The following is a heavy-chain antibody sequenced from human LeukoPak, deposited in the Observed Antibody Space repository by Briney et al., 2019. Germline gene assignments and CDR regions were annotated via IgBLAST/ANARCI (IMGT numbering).Heavy chain of an antibody. CDR1: GFTFDDYA. Sequence: GGSLRLSCAASGFTFDDYAMHWVRQAPGKGLEWVSGISWNSGSIGYADSVKGRFTISRDNAKNSLYLQMNSLRAEDTALYYCAKDMTYSSGWYFDYWGQGTLVTVSP. J-gene: IGHJ4*02. D-gene: IGHD6-19*01. CDR3: AKDMTYSSGWYFDY. V-gene: IGHV3-9*01. CDR2: ISWNSGSI.